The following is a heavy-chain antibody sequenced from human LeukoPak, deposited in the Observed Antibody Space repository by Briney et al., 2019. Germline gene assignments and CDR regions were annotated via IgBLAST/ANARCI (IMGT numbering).Heavy chain of an antibody. CDR2: ISSSRSTI. J-gene: IGHJ6*03. V-gene: IGHV3-48*01. CDR1: GLTFSSYS. CDR3: ARGRYYMDV. Sequence: GGSLRLSCAASGLTFSSYSLNWVRQAPGKGLEWVSYISSSRSTIYYADSVKGRFTISRDNAKNSMYLQMNSLRAEDTAVYYCARGRYYMDVWGKGTTVTVSS.